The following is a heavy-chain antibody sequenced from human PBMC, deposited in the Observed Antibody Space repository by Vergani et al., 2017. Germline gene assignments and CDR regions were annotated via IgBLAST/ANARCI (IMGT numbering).Heavy chain of an antibody. CDR3: VAQACHITIFVVVIMP. D-gene: IGHD3-3*01. V-gene: IGHV3-48*03. CDR1: GFTFSSYE. CDR2: ISSSGSTI. J-gene: IGHJ5*02. Sequence: EVQLVESGGGLVQPGGSLRLSCAASGFTFSSYEMNWVRQAPGKGLEWVSYISSSGSTIYYADSVKGRFTISRDNAKNSLYLQMNSLRAEDTAVYYCVAQACHITIFVVVIMPWGQGTLVTVSS.